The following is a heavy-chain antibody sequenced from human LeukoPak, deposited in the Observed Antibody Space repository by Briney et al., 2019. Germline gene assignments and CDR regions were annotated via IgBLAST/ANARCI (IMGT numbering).Heavy chain of an antibody. V-gene: IGHV1-8*01. D-gene: IGHD5-12*01. CDR2: MNPNSGNT. CDR1: GYTFTSYD. Sequence: ASVKVSCKASGYTFTSYDINWVRQATGQGLEWMGWMNPNSGNTGYAQKFQGKVTMTRNTSISTAYMELSSLRSEDTAVYYCARGWGGYDTFDYWGQGTLSPSPQ. CDR3: ARGWGGYDTFDY. J-gene: IGHJ4*02.